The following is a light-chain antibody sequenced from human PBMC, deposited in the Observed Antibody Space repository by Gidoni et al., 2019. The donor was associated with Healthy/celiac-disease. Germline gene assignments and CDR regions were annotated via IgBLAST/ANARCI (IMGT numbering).Light chain of an antibody. V-gene: IGKV3-11*01. J-gene: IGKJ4*01. CDR1: QSVSSY. Sequence: EIVLTQSPATLSLSPGERATLSCRASQSVSSYLAWYQQNPGQAPRLLIYDASNRATGSPARFSGSGSGTDFTLTISSLEPEDLAVYYCQQRSNWPTFGGGTKVEIK. CDR3: QQRSNWPT. CDR2: DAS.